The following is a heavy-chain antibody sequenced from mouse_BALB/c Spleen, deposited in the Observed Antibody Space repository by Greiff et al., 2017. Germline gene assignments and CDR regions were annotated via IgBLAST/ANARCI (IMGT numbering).Heavy chain of an antibody. Sequence: EVKLVESGGGLVQPGVSRKLSCAASGFTFSSFGMHWVRQAPEKGLEWVAYISSGSSTIYYADTVKGRFTISRDNPKNTLFLQLTSLRSEDTAMYYCAGYGYDEAWFAYWGQGTLVTVSA. D-gene: IGHD2-2*01. V-gene: IGHV5-17*02. CDR3: AGYGYDEAWFAY. CDR1: GFTFSSFG. CDR2: ISSGSSTI. J-gene: IGHJ3*01.